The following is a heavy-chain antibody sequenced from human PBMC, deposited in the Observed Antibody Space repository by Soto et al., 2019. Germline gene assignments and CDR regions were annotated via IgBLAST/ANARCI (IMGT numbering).Heavy chain of an antibody. CDR1: GFTFSNYG. CDR2: ISYDGTNE. J-gene: IGHJ4*02. Sequence: PGGSLRLSCAASGFTFSNYGMHWVRQAPGEGLEWVAVISYDGTNEYNTDSVKGRFTISRDNSKNTLYLQMNSLRAEDTATYYCAKGTTATSVYLFDYWGRGTLVTVSS. CDR3: AKGTTATSVYLFDY. V-gene: IGHV3-30*18. D-gene: IGHD3-22*01.